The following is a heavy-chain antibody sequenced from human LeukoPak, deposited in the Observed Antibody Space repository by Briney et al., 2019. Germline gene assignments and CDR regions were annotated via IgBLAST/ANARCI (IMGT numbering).Heavy chain of an antibody. D-gene: IGHD4/OR15-4a*01. Sequence: SESLSLTCTVSRGSISGYSWSWIRQSPGGGLEWIGYIYYSGDTAYNPSLRSRVTMSVDTSKNQFSLQLRSMTTADTAVYYCVRGPYGASISKWFDPWGQGTQVIVSP. V-gene: IGHV4-59*01. CDR3: VRGPYGASISKWFDP. CDR1: RGSISGYS. J-gene: IGHJ5*02. CDR2: IYYSGDT.